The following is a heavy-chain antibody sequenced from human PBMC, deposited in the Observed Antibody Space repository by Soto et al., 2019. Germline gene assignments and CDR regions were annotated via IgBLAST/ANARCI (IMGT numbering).Heavy chain of an antibody. CDR2: IYYDECST. D-gene: IGHD6-13*01. CDR3: ASGQQVILRYYYGLDV. J-gene: IGHJ6*02. CDR1: GFTVSTNY. Sequence: EVQLVETGGGMIQPGGSLRLSCAVSGFTVSTNYMSWVRQAPGKGLEWVSVIYYDECSTYYADSVKGRFSISRDSSRNTLYLQMNSRRAEDTAVYYCASGQQVILRYYYGLDVWGQGTTVTVSS. V-gene: IGHV3-53*02.